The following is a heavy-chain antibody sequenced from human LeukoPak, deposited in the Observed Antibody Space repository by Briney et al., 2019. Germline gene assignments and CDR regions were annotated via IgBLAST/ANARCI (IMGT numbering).Heavy chain of an antibody. CDR1: GGSISSSSYY. J-gene: IGHJ2*01. V-gene: IGHV4-39*07. CDR3: ARSGDITMIVVTSWYFDL. Sequence: SETLSLTCTVSGGSISSSSYYWGWIRQPPGKGLEWIGSSYYSGSTYYNPSLKSRVTISVDTSKNQFSLKLSSVTAADTAVYYCARSGDITMIVVTSWYFDLWGRGTLVTVSS. CDR2: SYYSGST. D-gene: IGHD3-22*01.